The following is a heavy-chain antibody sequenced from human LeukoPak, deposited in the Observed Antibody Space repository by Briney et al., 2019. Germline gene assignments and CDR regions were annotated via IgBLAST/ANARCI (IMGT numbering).Heavy chain of an antibody. J-gene: IGHJ4*02. Sequence: GASVKVSCKASGGTFSSYAISWVRQAPGQGLEWMGGIIPIFGTANYAQKFQGRVTITADESTSTAYMELSSLRSEDTAVYYCASAHYYDSSGYSSWGYWGQGTLVTVSS. CDR1: GGTFSSYA. V-gene: IGHV1-69*13. CDR2: IIPIFGTA. CDR3: ASAHYYDSSGYSSWGY. D-gene: IGHD3-22*01.